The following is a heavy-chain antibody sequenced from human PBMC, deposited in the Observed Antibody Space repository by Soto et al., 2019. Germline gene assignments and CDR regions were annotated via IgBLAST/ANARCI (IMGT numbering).Heavy chain of an antibody. J-gene: IGHJ6*02. Sequence: EVQLLESGGGLVQPGGSLRLPCAASGFTFSAYDMNWVRQAPGKGLEWVSGISASGVSTYYADSVMGRFTISRDNSKNTLYLQMNSLRAEDTAVYYCATRNYGLDVWGQGTTVTVSS. CDR1: GFTFSAYD. V-gene: IGHV3-23*01. CDR3: ATRNYGLDV. CDR2: ISASGVST.